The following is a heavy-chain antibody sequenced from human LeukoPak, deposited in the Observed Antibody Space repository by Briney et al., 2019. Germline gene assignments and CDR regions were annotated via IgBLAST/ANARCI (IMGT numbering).Heavy chain of an antibody. J-gene: IGHJ2*01. CDR2: VYYSGST. CDR3: ATRDSGYDAWYFDL. V-gene: IGHV4-59*01. CDR1: GGSISTYY. Sequence: SETLSLTCTVSGGSISTYYWSWIRQPPGKGLEWIGYVYYSGSTNYNPSLKSRVTISADTSKNQFSLNLSSMTAADTAVYYCATRDSGYDAWYFDLWGRGTLVTVSS. D-gene: IGHD5-12*01.